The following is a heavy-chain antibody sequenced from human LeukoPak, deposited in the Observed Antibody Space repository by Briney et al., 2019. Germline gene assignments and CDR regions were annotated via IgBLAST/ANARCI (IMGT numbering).Heavy chain of an antibody. CDR3: AKGLSASGRFNAFDI. J-gene: IGHJ3*02. V-gene: IGHV3-23*01. CDR1: GFTFSSYA. D-gene: IGHD3-3*01. CDR2: VSGSGGST. Sequence: SGGSLRLSCAASGFTFSSYAMNWVRQAPGKGLEWVAAVSGSGGSTYHADSVRGRFTISRDNSKNTLYLQMSSLRVEDTAVYHCAKGLSASGRFNAFDIWGQGTMVTVSS.